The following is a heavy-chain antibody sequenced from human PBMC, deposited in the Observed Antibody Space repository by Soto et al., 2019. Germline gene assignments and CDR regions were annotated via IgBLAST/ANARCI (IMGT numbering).Heavy chain of an antibody. V-gene: IGHV3-23*01. D-gene: IGHD2-2*02. CDR2: ISGSGGST. CDR1: GFTFSSYA. CDR3: AKDRGYCSSTSCYIDS. Sequence: EVQLLESGGGLVQPGGSLRLSCAASGFTFSSYAMTWVRQAPGKGLEWVSAISGSGGSTYYADSVKGRFTISRDNSKNTLYLQMNSLRAEDTAVYYCAKDRGYCSSTSCYIDSWGQGTRVTVSS. J-gene: IGHJ4*02.